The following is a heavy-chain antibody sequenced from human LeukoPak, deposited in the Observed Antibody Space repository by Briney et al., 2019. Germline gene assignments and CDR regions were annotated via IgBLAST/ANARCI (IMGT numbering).Heavy chain of an antibody. J-gene: IGHJ4*02. CDR3: AKSMDILTGYLWSLDY. V-gene: IGHV3-30*18. D-gene: IGHD3-9*01. CDR2: ISYDGSNK. Sequence: GGSLRLSCAASGFTFSSYGIHWIRQAPGKGLEWVAVISYDGSNKYYADSVKGRFTISRDNSKNTLYLQMNSLRAEDTAVYYCAKSMDILTGYLWSLDYWGQGTLVTVSS. CDR1: GFTFSSYG.